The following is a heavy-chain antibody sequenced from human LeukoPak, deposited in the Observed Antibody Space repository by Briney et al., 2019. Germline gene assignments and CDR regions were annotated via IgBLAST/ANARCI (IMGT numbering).Heavy chain of an antibody. V-gene: IGHV4-59*01. Sequence: SETLSLTCTVSGGSISSYYWSWIRQPPGKGLEWIGYIYYSGSTNYNPSLKSRVTTSVDTSKNQFSLKLSSVTAADTAVYYCARSRPMVRGPKYYFDYWGQGTLVTVSS. CDR2: IYYSGST. D-gene: IGHD3-10*01. CDR1: GGSISSYY. J-gene: IGHJ4*02. CDR3: ARSRPMVRGPKYYFDY.